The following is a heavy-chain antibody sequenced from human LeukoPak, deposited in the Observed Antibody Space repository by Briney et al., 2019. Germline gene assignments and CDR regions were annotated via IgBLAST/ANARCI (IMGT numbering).Heavy chain of an antibody. D-gene: IGHD5-18*01. CDR3: AREYTAMVTFGFEKFDY. J-gene: IGHJ4*02. CDR1: GGSISSGSYY. V-gene: IGHV4-61*02. CDR2: IYTSGST. Sequence: SETLSLTCTVSGGSISSGSYYWSWIRQPAGKGLEWIGRIYTSGSTNYNPSLKSRVTISVDTSKNQFSLKLSSVTAADTAVYYCAREYTAMVTFGFEKFDYWGQGTLVIVSS.